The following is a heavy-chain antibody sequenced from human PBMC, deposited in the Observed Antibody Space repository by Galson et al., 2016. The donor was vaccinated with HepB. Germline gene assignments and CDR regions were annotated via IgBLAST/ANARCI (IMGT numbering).Heavy chain of an antibody. V-gene: IGHV3-21*01. Sequence: SLRLSCAASGFTFSSYSMNWVRQAPGKGLEWVSSISTTSSYIYYADSVKGRFTISRDNSKNTLYLHVGSLRPEDMAVYYCVRVGSGYDYWGQGTLVTVSS. CDR1: GFTFSSYS. CDR2: ISTTSSYI. D-gene: IGHD3-22*01. J-gene: IGHJ4*02. CDR3: VRVGSGYDY.